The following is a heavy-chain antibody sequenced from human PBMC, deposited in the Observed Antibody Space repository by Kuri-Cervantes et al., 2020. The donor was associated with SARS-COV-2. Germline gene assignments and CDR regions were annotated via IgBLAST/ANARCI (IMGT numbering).Heavy chain of an antibody. J-gene: IGHJ4*02. CDR2: ISAYSGNT. V-gene: IGHV1-18*01. CDR3: ASTTYSIYWYKF. D-gene: IGHD1-1*01. CDR1: GYTFTSYG. Sequence: ASVKVSCKASGYTFTSYGISWVRQTPGQGLEWMGWISAYSGNTDYAQKLQGRVTMTTDTSTSTAYMELRSLRSDDTAVYYCASTTYSIYWYKFWGQGTLVTVSS.